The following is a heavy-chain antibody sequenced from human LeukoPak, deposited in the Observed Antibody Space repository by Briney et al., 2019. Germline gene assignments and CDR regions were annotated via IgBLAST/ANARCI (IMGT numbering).Heavy chain of an antibody. V-gene: IGHV1-2*04. D-gene: IGHD6-19*01. J-gene: IGHJ4*02. CDR3: ARAYSSGWEPLDY. CDR2: INPNSGGT. CDR1: GYTFTGYY. Sequence: ASVKVSCKASGYTFTGYYMHWVRQAPGQGLEWMGWINPNSGGTNYAQKFQGWVTMTRDTSISTAYMELSRLRSDGTAVYYCARAYSSGWEPLDYWGQGTLVTVSS.